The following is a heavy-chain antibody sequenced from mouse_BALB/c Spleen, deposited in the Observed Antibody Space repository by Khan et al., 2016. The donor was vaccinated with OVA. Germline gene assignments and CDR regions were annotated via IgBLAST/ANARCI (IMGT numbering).Heavy chain of an antibody. CDR3: ARGGAAYYRNDGGAMEY. Sequence: QVQLQQSGPELKKPGETVRISCKASGSTFTTAGMQWVQKMPGKGLKWIGWIDTHLVVPQYAEDFKGRFAFSLETSASTAYFQITNLKNEDTATDFCARGGAAYYRNDGGAMEYWGQGTSVTVSS. CDR1: GSTFTTAG. D-gene: IGHD2-14*01. J-gene: IGHJ4*01. CDR2: IDTHLVVP. V-gene: IGHV9-4*02.